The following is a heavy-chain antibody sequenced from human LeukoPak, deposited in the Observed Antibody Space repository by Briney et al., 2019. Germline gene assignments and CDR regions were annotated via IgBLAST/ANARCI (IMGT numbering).Heavy chain of an antibody. CDR2: ISTSSSTI. V-gene: IGHV3-48*02. CDR1: GFTFSSSN. CDR3: ARHGFDY. Sequence: QSGGSLRLSYAASGFTFSSSNMNSVRQDPGKWLEWVSYISTSSSTIYYADSVKGRFTISRDNAKNSLYLQMNSLSDEDTAVYCCARHGFDYWGQGTLVTVSS. D-gene: IGHD4-17*01. J-gene: IGHJ4*02.